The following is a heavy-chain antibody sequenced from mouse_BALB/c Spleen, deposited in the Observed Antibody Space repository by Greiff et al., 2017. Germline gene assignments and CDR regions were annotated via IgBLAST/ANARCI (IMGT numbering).Heavy chain of an antibody. D-gene: IGHD2-10*02. CDR1: GFTFSSYT. J-gene: IGHJ3*01. CDR3: TREYGNYGGLFAY. CDR2: ISSGGSYT. V-gene: IGHV5-6-4*01. Sequence: EVKVVESGGGLVKPGGSLKLSCAASGFTFSSYTMSWVRQTPEKRLEWVATISSGGSYTYYPDSVKGRFTISRDNAKNTLYLQMSSLKSEDTAMYYCTREYGNYGGLFAYWGQGTLVTVSA.